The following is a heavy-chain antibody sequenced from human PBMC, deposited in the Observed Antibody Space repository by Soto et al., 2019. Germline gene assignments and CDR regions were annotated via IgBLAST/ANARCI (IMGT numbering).Heavy chain of an antibody. CDR2: INAGNGNT. CDR3: ARELDCSGGNCYSGGAFDI. Sequence: ASVKVSCKASGYTFTSYAMHWVRQAPGQRLEWMGWINAGNGNTKYSQKFQGRVTITRDTSASTAYMELSSLRSEDTAVYYCARELDCSGGNCYSGGAFDIWGQGTMVTVSS. J-gene: IGHJ3*02. CDR1: GYTFTSYA. D-gene: IGHD2-15*01. V-gene: IGHV1-3*01.